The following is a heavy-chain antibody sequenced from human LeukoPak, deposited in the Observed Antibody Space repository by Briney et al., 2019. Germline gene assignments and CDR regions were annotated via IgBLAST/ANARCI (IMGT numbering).Heavy chain of an antibody. V-gene: IGHV1-18*01. CDR3: ARGIDSGSPPLGTFEI. CDR2: ISAYNGNT. J-gene: IGHJ3*02. CDR1: GYTFTSYG. Sequence: ASVKVSCKASGYTFTSYGISWVRQAPGQALEWMGWISAYNGNTNYAQKLQGRVTMTTDTSTSTAYMELRSLRSDDTAIYYCARGIDSGSPPLGTFEIWGQGTMVTVSS. D-gene: IGHD1-26*01.